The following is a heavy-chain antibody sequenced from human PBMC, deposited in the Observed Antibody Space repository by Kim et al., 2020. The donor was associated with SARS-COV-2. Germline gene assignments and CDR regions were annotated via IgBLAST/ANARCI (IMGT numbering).Heavy chain of an antibody. Sequence: SETLSLTCTVSGGSISNYYWSWIRQPPGKGLEWIGYIYYSGSTNYNPSLKSRVTISVDTSKNQFSLKLSSVTAADTAMYYCARHVLLGAMDYWGQGTLVTVSS. CDR1: GGSISNYY. CDR2: IYYSGST. J-gene: IGHJ4*02. CDR3: ARHVLLGAMDY. D-gene: IGHD1-26*01. V-gene: IGHV4-59*08.